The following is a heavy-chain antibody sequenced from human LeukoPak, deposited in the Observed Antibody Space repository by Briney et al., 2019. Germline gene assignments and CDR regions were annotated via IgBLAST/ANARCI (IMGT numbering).Heavy chain of an antibody. CDR3: ARVINSLGYLDY. CDR1: GYTFTGYY. J-gene: IGHJ4*02. CDR2: INPNSGGT. D-gene: IGHD4-11*01. Sequence: ASVKVSCXASGYTFTGYYMHWVRQAPGQGLEWMGRINPNSGGTNYAQKFQGRVTMTRDTSISTAYMELSRLRSDDTAVYYCARVINSLGYLDYWGQGTLVTVSS. V-gene: IGHV1-2*06.